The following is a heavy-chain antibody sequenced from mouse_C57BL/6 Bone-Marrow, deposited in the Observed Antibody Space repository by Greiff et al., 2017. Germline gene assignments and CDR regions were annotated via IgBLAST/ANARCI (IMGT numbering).Heavy chain of an antibody. D-gene: IGHD1-1*01. CDR1: GYAFSSYW. Sequence: VQLQQSGAELVKPGASVKISCKASGYAFSSYWMNWVKQRPGKGLEWIGQIYPGDGDTNYNGKFKGKATLTADKSSSTAYMQLSSLTSEDSAVYFCARPPNYYGSPYFDYWGQGTTLTVSS. V-gene: IGHV1-80*01. CDR3: ARPPNYYGSPYFDY. J-gene: IGHJ2*01. CDR2: IYPGDGDT.